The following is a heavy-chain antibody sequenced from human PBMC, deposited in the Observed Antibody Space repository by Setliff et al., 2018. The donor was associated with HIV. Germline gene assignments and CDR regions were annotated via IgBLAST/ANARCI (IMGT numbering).Heavy chain of an antibody. D-gene: IGHD4-17*01. CDR3: ARVPHGDYLWFDP. J-gene: IGHJ5*02. CDR2: INPNSGGT. CDR1: GYTFTDYY. Sequence: ASVKVSCTASGYTFTDYYMHWVRQAPGQGLEWMGRINPNSGGTNYAQKFQGRVTMTRDTSISTAYMELSRLRSDDTAVYSCARVPHGDYLWFDPWGQGTLVTVSS. V-gene: IGHV1-2*06.